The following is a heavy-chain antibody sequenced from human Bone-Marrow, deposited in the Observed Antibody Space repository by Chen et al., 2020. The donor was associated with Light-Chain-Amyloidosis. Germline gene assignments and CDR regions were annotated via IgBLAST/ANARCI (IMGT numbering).Heavy chain of an antibody. CDR3: VRDHNWAFDI. CDR2: INWDSTAT. J-gene: IGHJ3*02. V-gene: IGHV3-48*01. CDR1: GFTFSSNW. Sequence: EAQLVESGGGLVQPGGSLRLSCAASGFTFSSNWMSWVRQAPGKGLEWISYINWDSTATYYPDSMRGRCTISRDNGKNSLYLQLNSLRAEDTALYFCVRDHNWAFDIWGQGTVVTVSS.